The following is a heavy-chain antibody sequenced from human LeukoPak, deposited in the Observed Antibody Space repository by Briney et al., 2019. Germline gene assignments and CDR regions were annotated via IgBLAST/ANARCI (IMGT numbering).Heavy chain of an antibody. CDR3: AIDYGDYDHY. V-gene: IGHV4-34*01. CDR1: GGSFSGYY. D-gene: IGHD4-17*01. J-gene: IGHJ4*02. Sequence: SETLSLTCAVYGGSFSGYYWSWIRQPRGKGLEWIGEINHSGSTNYNPSLKSRVTISVDTSKNQFSLKLSSVTAADTAVYYCAIDYGDYDHYWGQGTLSPSPQ. CDR2: INHSGST.